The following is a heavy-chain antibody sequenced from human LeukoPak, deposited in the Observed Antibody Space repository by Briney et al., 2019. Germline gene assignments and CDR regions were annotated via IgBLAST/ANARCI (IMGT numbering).Heavy chain of an antibody. V-gene: IGHV3-53*01. J-gene: IGHJ6*04. CDR1: GFTVSSNY. Sequence: GSLRLSCAASGFTVSSNYMSWVRQAPGKGLEWVSVIYSGSTISYADSVKGRFTISRDNAKNSLYLQMNSLRAEDTAVYYCAELGITMIGGVWGKGTTVTISS. CDR2: IYSGSTI. D-gene: IGHD3-10*02. CDR3: AELGITMIGGV.